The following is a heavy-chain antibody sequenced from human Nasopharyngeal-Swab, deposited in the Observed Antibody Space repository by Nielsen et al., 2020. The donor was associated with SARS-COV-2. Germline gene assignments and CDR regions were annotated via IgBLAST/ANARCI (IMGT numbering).Heavy chain of an antibody. CDR2: IYYSGST. D-gene: IGHD3-10*01. J-gene: IGHJ5*02. Sequence: LRLSCTVSSGSISSGDYYWSWIRQPPGKGLEWIGYIYYSGSTYYNPSLKSRVTISVDTSKNQFSLKLSSVTAADTAVYYCARVGRQLWFGELTGASWFDPWGQGTLVTVSS. CDR3: ARVGRQLWFGELTGASWFDP. CDR1: SGSISSGDYY. V-gene: IGHV4-30-4*01.